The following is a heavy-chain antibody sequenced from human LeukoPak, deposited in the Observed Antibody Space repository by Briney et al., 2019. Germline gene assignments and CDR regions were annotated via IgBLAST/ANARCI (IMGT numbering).Heavy chain of an antibody. J-gene: IGHJ5*02. CDR3: ARATTVTTILLDP. V-gene: IGHV4-34*01. D-gene: IGHD4-11*01. Sequence: SETLSLTCTVSGGSISSYYWSWIRQPAGKGLEWIGEINHSGSTNYNPSLKSRVTISVDTSKNQFSLKLSSVTAADTAVYYCARATTVTTILLDPWGQGTLVTVSS. CDR2: INHSGST. CDR1: GGSISSYY.